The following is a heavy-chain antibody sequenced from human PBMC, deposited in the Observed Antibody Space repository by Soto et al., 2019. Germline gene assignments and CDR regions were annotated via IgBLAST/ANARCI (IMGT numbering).Heavy chain of an antibody. CDR1: GGPFSTHV. Sequence: QVLLVQSGAEVKKPGSSVKVSCKASGGPFSTHVINWVRQAPGQGLEWMGGITPLFGTTNYAQKFQGRVTLTADESTSTAYMELRSLTSEDTAFYYCARGVDSGYYVRWFDPWGQGTLVSVSS. V-gene: IGHV1-69*01. D-gene: IGHD3-22*01. CDR2: ITPLFGTT. J-gene: IGHJ5*02. CDR3: ARGVDSGYYVRWFDP.